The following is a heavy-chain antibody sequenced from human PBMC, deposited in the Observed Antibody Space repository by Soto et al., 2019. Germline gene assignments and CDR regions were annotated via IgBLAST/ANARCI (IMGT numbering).Heavy chain of an antibody. CDR2: TDFRSKWYN. Sequence: PSQTLALACGISGDSVSSSTSSCNFIRQSPSRGLEWLGRTDFRSKWYNDYAVSVKSRIIINPDTSNNQFSLQLNSVTPEDTAVYFCAKGDNLGPKTGYAFDPWGQGIMVTVSS. CDR1: GDSVSSSTSS. V-gene: IGHV6-1*01. D-gene: IGHD5-12*01. J-gene: IGHJ5*02. CDR3: AKGDNLGPKTGYAFDP.